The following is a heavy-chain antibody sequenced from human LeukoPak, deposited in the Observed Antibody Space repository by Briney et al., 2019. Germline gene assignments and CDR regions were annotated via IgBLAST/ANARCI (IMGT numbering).Heavy chain of an antibody. CDR3: ARNLGYSSGWYSPDWFDP. CDR2: TYYRSKWYN. D-gene: IGHD6-19*01. J-gene: IGHJ5*02. Sequence: SQTLSLTCAISGDSVSSNSAAWNWIRQSPSRGLEWLGSTYYRSKWYNDYAVSVKSRITINPDTSKNQFSLQLNSVTPEDTAVYYCARNLGYSSGWYSPDWFDPWGQGTLVTVSS. V-gene: IGHV6-1*01. CDR1: GDSVSSNSAA.